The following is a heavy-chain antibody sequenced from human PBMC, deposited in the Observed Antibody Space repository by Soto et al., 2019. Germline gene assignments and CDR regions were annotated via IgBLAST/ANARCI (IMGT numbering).Heavy chain of an antibody. D-gene: IGHD5-12*01. CDR2: MSYDGSNK. CDR1: GFTFSSYA. CDR3: ARDLVPTIVGAQPLDY. V-gene: IGHV3-30-3*01. Sequence: PGGSLRLSCAASGFTFSSYAMHWVRQAPGKGLEWVAYMSYDGSNKYYADSVTGRFTISRDISKNTLYLEMNSLRAEDTAVYYCARDLVPTIVGAQPLDYWDQGTLVAVSS. J-gene: IGHJ4*01.